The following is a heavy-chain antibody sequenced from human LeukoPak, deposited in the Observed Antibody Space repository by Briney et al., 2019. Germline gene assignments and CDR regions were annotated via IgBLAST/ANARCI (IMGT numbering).Heavy chain of an antibody. J-gene: IGHJ2*01. V-gene: IGHV4-59*01. CDR3: ARDRDCYWYFDL. Sequence: SETLSLTCTVSGDSISSYYWSWIRKPPGKGLEWIAYIHYSGSTNYNPSLKSRVTLSVDTSNNQFSLKLTSVTAADTAVYYCARDRDCYWYFDLWGRGTLVTVAS. CDR2: IHYSGST. D-gene: IGHD2-21*01. CDR1: GDSISSYY.